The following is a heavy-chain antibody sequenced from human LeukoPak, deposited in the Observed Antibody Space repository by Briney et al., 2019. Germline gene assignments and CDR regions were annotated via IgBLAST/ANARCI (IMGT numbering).Heavy chain of an antibody. Sequence: GGSLRLSCAASGFTFSSYSMNWVRQAPGKGLEWGSSISSSSSYIYYADAVKGRFTISRDNAKNSLYLQMNSLRAEDTAVYYCARAGLRSSWALFDYWGQGTLVTVSS. J-gene: IGHJ4*02. CDR3: ARAGLRSSWALFDY. CDR1: GFTFSSYS. CDR2: ISSSSSYI. D-gene: IGHD3-16*01. V-gene: IGHV3-21*01.